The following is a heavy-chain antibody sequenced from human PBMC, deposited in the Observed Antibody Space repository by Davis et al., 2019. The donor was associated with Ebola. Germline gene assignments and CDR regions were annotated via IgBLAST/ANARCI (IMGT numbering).Heavy chain of an antibody. V-gene: IGHV4-38-2*02. J-gene: IGHJ6*02. CDR1: GFSISSGYY. CDR2: FYSGGST. Sequence: PSETLSLTCAVSGFSISSGYYWGWIRQPPEKGLEWIGSFYSGGSTYYNPSLKSRVTMSVDTSKNQFSLKLSSVTAADTAVYYCAREGNYYYNAMDVWGQGTTITVSS. CDR3: AREGNYYYNAMDV.